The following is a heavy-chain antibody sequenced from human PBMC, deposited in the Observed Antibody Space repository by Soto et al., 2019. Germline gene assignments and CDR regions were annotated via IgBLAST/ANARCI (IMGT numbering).Heavy chain of an antibody. CDR3: AGAGPGVIAAAGNFGNWFDP. CDR2: INAGNGNT. J-gene: IGHJ5*02. CDR1: GYTFTSYA. D-gene: IGHD6-13*01. V-gene: IGHV1-3*05. Sequence: QVQLVQSGAEEKKPGASVKVSCKASGYTFTSYAMHWVRQAPGQRLEWMGWINAGNGNTKYSQKFQGRVTITRDTSASTAYMELSRLRSEGTTSYYCAGAGPGVIAAAGNFGNWFDPWGRGTLVTVSS.